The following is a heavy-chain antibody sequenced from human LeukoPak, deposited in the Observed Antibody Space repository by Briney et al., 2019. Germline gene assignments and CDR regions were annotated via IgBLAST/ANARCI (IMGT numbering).Heavy chain of an antibody. J-gene: IGHJ5*02. Sequence: SETLSLTCTVSGGSISSYYWSWIRQPAGKGLEWIGRIYTSGSTNYNPSLKSRVTMSVDTSKNQFSLKLSSVTAADTAVYYCARDWARITIFGVGGVKFDPWGQGTLVTVSS. CDR2: IYTSGST. CDR1: GGSISSYY. D-gene: IGHD3-3*01. CDR3: ARDWARITIFGVGGVKFDP. V-gene: IGHV4-4*07.